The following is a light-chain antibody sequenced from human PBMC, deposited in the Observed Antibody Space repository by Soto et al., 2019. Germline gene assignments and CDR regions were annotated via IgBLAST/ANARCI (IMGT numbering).Light chain of an antibody. Sequence: EIVLTQSPGTLSLSPGERTTLSCSSSQSVSSSYLAWYQQKPGQAPRLLIYDAYNRATDIPPRFSGSGSGTDFTLTISSLEPEDSAVYYCQQRHMWPITFGQGTRLEIK. CDR2: DAY. CDR1: QSVSSSY. CDR3: QQRHMWPIT. V-gene: IGKV3D-20*02. J-gene: IGKJ5*01.